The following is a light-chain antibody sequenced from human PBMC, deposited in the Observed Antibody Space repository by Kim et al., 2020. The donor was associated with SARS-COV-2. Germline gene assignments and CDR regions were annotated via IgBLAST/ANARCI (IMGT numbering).Light chain of an antibody. Sequence: ATIGDRVTITCRASQGISSWLAWYQRKPGKAPKLLIYAASTLQSGVPSRFSGSGSGTDFTLTISSLQPEDFATYSCQQGNTFPLTFGGGTKVDIK. CDR2: AAS. CDR3: QQGNTFPLT. V-gene: IGKV1-12*01. J-gene: IGKJ4*01. CDR1: QGISSW.